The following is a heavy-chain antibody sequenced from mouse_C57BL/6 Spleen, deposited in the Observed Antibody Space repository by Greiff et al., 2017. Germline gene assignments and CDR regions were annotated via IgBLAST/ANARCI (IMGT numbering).Heavy chain of an antibody. D-gene: IGHD3-2*02. V-gene: IGHV3-6*01. CDR3: ARVAQAFYYAMDY. J-gene: IGHJ4*01. CDR2: ISYDGSN. CDR1: GYSITSGYY. Sequence: EVKLQESGPGLVKPSQSLSLTCSVTGYSITSGYYWNWIRQFPGNKLEWMGYISYDGSNNYNPSLKNRISITRDTSKNQFFLKLNSVTTEDTATYYCARVAQAFYYAMDYWGQGTSVTVSS.